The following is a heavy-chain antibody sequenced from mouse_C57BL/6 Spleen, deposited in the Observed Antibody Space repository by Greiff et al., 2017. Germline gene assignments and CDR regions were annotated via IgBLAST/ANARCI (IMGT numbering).Heavy chain of an antibody. CDR3: ARYEDYGSSYWYFDV. Sequence: EVQRVESGGGLVQPGGSLSLSCAASGFTFTDYYMSWVRQPPGKALEWLGFIRNKANGYTTEYSASVKGRFTISRDNSQSSLYLQMNARRAEDSATYDCARYEDYGSSYWYFDVWGTGTTVTVSS. D-gene: IGHD1-1*01. CDR2: IRNKANGYTT. V-gene: IGHV7-3*01. CDR1: GFTFTDYY. J-gene: IGHJ1*03.